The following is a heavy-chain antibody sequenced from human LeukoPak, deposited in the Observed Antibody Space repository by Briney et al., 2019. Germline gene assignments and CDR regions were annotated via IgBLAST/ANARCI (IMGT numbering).Heavy chain of an antibody. V-gene: IGHV1-2*02. CDR1: GYTFTGYY. CDR2: INPNSGGT. Sequence: ASVKVSCKASGYTFTGYYMHWVRQAPGQGLEWMGWINPNSGGTNYAQKFQGRVTMTRDTSISTAYMELSRLRSDDTAVYYCARDQLRLDEDYGDYVYYFDYWGQGTLVTGSS. J-gene: IGHJ4*02. D-gene: IGHD4-17*01. CDR3: ARDQLRLDEDYGDYVYYFDY.